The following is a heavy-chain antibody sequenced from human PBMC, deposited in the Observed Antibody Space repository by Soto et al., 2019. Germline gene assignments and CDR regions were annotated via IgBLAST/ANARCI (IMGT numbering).Heavy chain of an antibody. V-gene: IGHV3-21*02. J-gene: IGHJ4*02. CDR2: ISSSSRNI. CDR3: ARDNGYDAATLDY. CDR1: GFTFSTGS. D-gene: IGHD5-12*01. Sequence: EVPLVESGGGLVKPGGSLRLSCAASGFTFSTGSMNWVRQAPGKGLEWVSSISSSSRNIYYADSVKGRFTISRDNAKNSLYLQMNSLRAEDTAVYYCARDNGYDAATLDYWGQGTLVTVSS.